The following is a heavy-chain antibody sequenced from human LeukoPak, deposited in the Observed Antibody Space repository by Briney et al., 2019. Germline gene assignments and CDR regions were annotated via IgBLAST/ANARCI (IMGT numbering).Heavy chain of an antibody. CDR3: AKDDGSGSGSYFDR. CDR2: ISGGRADT. CDR1: GFTFSSST. V-gene: IGHV3-23*01. Sequence: GGSLRLSCAASGFTFSSSTMSWVRQAPGLGLQWVSSISGGRADTYYADSMRGRFTISRDNSNNTLYQQMNSLRAEDTAVYYCAKDDGSGSGSYFDRWGQGTLVTVSS. D-gene: IGHD1-26*01. J-gene: IGHJ5*02.